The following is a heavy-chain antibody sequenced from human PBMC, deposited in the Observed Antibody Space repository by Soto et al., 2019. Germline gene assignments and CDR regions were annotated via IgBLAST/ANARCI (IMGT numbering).Heavy chain of an antibody. D-gene: IGHD5-12*01. CDR3: AAGGGLPRYY. J-gene: IGHJ4*02. Sequence: PSETLSLTCAVSGGSISSGGHSWSWIRQPPGKGLEWIGYIYHSGSTYYNPSLKSRVTISVDRSKNQFSLKLSSVTAADTAVYYCAAGGGLPRYYWGQGTLVTVS. CDR2: IYHSGST. CDR1: GGSISSGGHS. V-gene: IGHV4-30-2*01.